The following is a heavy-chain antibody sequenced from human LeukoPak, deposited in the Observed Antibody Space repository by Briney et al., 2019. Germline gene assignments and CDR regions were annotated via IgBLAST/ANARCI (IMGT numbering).Heavy chain of an antibody. CDR3: AELGITMIGGV. V-gene: IGHV3-48*03. D-gene: IGHD3-10*02. J-gene: IGHJ6*04. CDR2: ISSSGSTI. CDR1: GFTLRSYK. Sequence: GGPLRLSCAASGFTLRSYKMSGVPRPPGRGLEGVSYISSSGSTIYYADSVKGRFTISRDNAKNSLYLQMNSLRAEDTAVYYCAELGITMIGGVWGKGTTVTISS.